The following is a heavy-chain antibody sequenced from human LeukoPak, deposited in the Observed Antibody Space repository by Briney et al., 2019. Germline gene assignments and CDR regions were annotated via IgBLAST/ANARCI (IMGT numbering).Heavy chain of an antibody. CDR1: GGSVTSGNYY. CDR2: IYTNGGA. V-gene: IGHV4-61*02. CDR3: TREPPGY. Sequence: SQTLSLTCTVSGGSVTSGNYYWNWIRQPAGKGLEWIGRIYTNGGASYNPSLKSRVTISIDASKNQFSLKLSSVTAADTAVYYCTREPPGYWGQGILVTVSS. J-gene: IGHJ4*02.